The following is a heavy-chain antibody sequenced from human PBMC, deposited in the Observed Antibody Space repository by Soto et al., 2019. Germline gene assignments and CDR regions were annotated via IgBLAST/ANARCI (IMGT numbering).Heavy chain of an antibody. V-gene: IGHV3-23*01. CDR3: AKRDGYNPIFDY. J-gene: IGHJ4*02. CDR1: GFTFSSYA. Sequence: EVQLLESGGGLVQPGGSLRLSCAASGFTFSSYAMSWVRQAPGKGLEWVSAVTGNGGSTYYADSVKGRFTISRDNSENSLDLQMNSLRAEDTAVYYCAKRDGYNPIFDYGGQGTLVTVSS. CDR2: VTGNGGST. D-gene: IGHD5-12*01.